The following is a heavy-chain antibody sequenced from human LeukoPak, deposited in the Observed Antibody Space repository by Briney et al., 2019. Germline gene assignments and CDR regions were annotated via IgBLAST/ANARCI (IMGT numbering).Heavy chain of an antibody. J-gene: IGHJ6*02. CDR3: ARDLVVPAPTVYYYYGMDV. Sequence: SETLSLTCTVSGGSISSGGYYWSWIRQHPGKGLEWIGYIYYSGSTYYNPSLRSRVTISVDTSKNQFSPKLSSVTAADTAVYYCARDLVVPAPTVYYYYGMDVWGQGTTVTVSS. D-gene: IGHD2-2*01. V-gene: IGHV4-31*03. CDR2: IYYSGST. CDR1: GGSISSGGYY.